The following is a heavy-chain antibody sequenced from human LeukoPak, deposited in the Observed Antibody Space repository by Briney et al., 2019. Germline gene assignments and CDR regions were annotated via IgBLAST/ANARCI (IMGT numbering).Heavy chain of an antibody. V-gene: IGHV4-39*07. Sequence: SSETLSLTCTVSGGLISISTYYWGWIRQPPGKGLEWIGSIYYSGTTHYNPSLKSRVTIAVDTSKNQFSLKLSSVTAADTAVYYCARGRFCPLEWSTCRTKRNWFDPWGQGTLVTVSS. CDR1: GGLISISTYY. CDR3: ARGRFCPLEWSTCRTKRNWFDP. CDR2: IYYSGTT. D-gene: IGHD3-3*01. J-gene: IGHJ5*02.